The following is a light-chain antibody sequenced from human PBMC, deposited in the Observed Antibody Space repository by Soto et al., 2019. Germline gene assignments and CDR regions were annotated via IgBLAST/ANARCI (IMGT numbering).Light chain of an antibody. CDR2: GAS. J-gene: IGKJ1*01. V-gene: IGKV3-20*01. Sequence: EIVLTQSPGTLSLSPGERATLSCRASQSISSIYLAWYPPKRGQAPRLLIYGASSRAAGIPDRFSGSGSGTDFTLTISRLEPEDFAMYYCQQYGWTCGQGTKGDIK. CDR1: QSISSIY. CDR3: QQYGWT.